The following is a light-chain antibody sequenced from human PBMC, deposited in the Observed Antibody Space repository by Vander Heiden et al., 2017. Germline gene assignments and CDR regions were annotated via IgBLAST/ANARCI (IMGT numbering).Light chain of an antibody. J-gene: IGKJ5*01. Sequence: DIQMTQSPSTLSASVGDSVTITCRASKTISGWLAWYQQKPGKAPKLLSYRASSLQSGVPSRFSGSGSGTEFTLTISSLQPDDFATYYCQQYDSYSITFGQGTRLEIK. CDR1: KTISGW. V-gene: IGKV1-5*03. CDR3: QQYDSYSIT. CDR2: RAS.